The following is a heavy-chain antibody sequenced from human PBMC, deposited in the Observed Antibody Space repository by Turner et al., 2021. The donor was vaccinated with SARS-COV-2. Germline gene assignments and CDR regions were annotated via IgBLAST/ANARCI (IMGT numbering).Heavy chain of an antibody. Sequence: EVQLVESGGGLVQPGRSLRLSCRASGFTYGDDAMNWVRQAPGKGLEWVGVIRSKAYGGTTQYAASVKGRFTISRDDSKSIAYLQMNSLKTEDTAVYYCTRVKYCSGGSCYGYYFDYWGQGTLVTVSS. CDR3: TRVKYCSGGSCYGYYFDY. D-gene: IGHD2-15*01. V-gene: IGHV3-49*04. CDR2: IRSKAYGGTT. CDR1: GFTYGDDA. J-gene: IGHJ4*02.